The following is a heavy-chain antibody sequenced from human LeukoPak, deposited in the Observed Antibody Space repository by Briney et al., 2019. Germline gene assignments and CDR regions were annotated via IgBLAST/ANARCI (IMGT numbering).Heavy chain of an antibody. J-gene: IGHJ4*02. CDR3: TRRYGGHSGWAGYHDS. V-gene: IGHV3-64*01. CDR2: IRGDGSST. CDR1: GFSFSAYI. Sequence: GGSLRLSCVASGFSFSAYIMHWVRQAPGKGLEYVSAIRGDGSSTFYPNSVKGRFTISRDNSKSTLYLQMGSLRAEDTAVYYCTRRYGGHSGWAGYHDSWGQGTLVTVSS. D-gene: IGHD6-19*01.